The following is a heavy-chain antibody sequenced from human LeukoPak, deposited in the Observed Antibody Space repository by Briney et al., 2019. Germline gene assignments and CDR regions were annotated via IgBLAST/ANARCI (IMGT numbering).Heavy chain of an antibody. V-gene: IGHV1-69*13. Sequence: SVKVSCKASGGTFSSYAISWVRRAPGQGLEWMGGIIPIFGTANYAQKFKGRVTITADESTSTAYMELSSLRSEDTAVYYCARHVRSRGSFDYWGQGTLVTVSS. CDR3: ARHVRSRGSFDY. CDR2: IIPIFGTA. J-gene: IGHJ4*02. CDR1: GGTFSSYA. D-gene: IGHD5-12*01.